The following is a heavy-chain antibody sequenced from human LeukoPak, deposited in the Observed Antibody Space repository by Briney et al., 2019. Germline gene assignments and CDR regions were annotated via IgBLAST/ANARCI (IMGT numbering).Heavy chain of an antibody. J-gene: IGHJ4*02. CDR2: IYYSGST. CDR3: ARESSDWLIRSQYCFDY. V-gene: IGHV4-59*12. D-gene: IGHD3-9*01. CDR1: GGSISGYY. Sequence: SETLSLTRTVSGGSISGYYWSWIRQPPGKGLEWIGSIYYSGSTNYNPSLKSRVTISVDTSKNQFSLKLSSVTAADTAVYYCARESSDWLIRSQYCFDYWGQGTLVTVSS.